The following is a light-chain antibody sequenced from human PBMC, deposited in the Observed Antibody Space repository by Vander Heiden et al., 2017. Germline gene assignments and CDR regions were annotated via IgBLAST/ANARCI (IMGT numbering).Light chain of an antibody. J-gene: IGLJ3*02. Sequence: QPVLTQPPSVSGAPGPRVTISCTGTTSNIGAGYDVHWYQQLPGTAPKLFIYGNNIRPSGVPDRFSGSNSGASASLAITGLQPEDEAHYYCQSYDSSLSHFVVFGGGTKLTVL. CDR2: GNN. V-gene: IGLV1-40*01. CDR3: QSYDSSLSHFVV. CDR1: TSNIGAGYD.